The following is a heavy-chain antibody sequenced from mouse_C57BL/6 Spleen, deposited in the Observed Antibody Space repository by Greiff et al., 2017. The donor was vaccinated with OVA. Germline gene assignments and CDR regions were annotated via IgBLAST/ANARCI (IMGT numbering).Heavy chain of an antibody. V-gene: IGHV5-6*01. CDR1: GFTFSSYG. D-gene: IGHD1-1*01. CDR3: ARSITTVVAYYFDY. J-gene: IGHJ2*01. CDR2: ISSGGSYT. Sequence: EVQLQQSGGDLVKPGGSLKLSCAASGFTFSSYGMSWVRQTPDKRLEWVATISSGGSYTYYPDSVKGRFTISRDNAKNTLYLQMSSLKSEDTAMYYCARSITTVVAYYFDYWGQGTTLTVSS.